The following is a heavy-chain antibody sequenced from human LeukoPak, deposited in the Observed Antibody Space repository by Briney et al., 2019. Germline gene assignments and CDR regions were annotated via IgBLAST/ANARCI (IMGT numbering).Heavy chain of an antibody. V-gene: IGHV4-39*01. CDR2: IYYTGTT. Sequence: SETLSLTCAVSGGSFSNSAYYWAWIRQTPGKELEWIASIYYTGTTSHNPSLESRVTISVDTSKNQFSLRLTSVTAADTAVYYCARSLGRYSSGPYYWGRGILVTVSS. D-gene: IGHD5-18*01. J-gene: IGHJ4*02. CDR3: ARSLGRYSSGPYY. CDR1: GGSFSNSAYY.